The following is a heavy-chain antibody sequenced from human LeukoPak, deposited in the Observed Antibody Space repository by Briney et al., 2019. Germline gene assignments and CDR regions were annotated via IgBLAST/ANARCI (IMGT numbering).Heavy chain of an antibody. J-gene: IGHJ4*02. CDR1: GFIFSSYS. Sequence: PGGSLRLSCAASGFIFSSYSMNWVRQAPGKGLEWVSSISSSSSYIYYADSVKGRFTISRDNAKNSLYLQMNSLGAEDMAVYYCARDRDDYPYYWGQGTLVTVSS. D-gene: IGHD4-11*01. V-gene: IGHV3-21*01. CDR2: ISSSSSYI. CDR3: ARDRDDYPYY.